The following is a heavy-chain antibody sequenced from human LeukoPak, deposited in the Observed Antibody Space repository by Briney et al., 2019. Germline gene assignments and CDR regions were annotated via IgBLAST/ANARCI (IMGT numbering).Heavy chain of an antibody. D-gene: IGHD5-12*01. CDR2: ISSSSSYI. V-gene: IGHV3-21*01. Sequence: PGGSLRLSCAASGFIFSTYNIDWVCQAPGKGLEGVSSISSSSSYIYYADSVKGRFPIARDNAKKSLYLQMNSLRAEDTAVYYCARDLSFSGYVGVLDYWGQGTLVTVSS. J-gene: IGHJ4*02. CDR1: GFIFSTYN. CDR3: ARDLSFSGYVGVLDY.